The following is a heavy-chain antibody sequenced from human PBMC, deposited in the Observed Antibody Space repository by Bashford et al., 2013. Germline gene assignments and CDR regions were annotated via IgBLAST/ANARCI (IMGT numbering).Heavy chain of an antibody. D-gene: IGHD3-16*01. CDR2: ISYDGSNK. V-gene: IGHV3-30*18. Sequence: VRQAPGKGLEWVAIISYDGSNKYYGDSVKGRFSISRDNSKNTLYLQMNSLRADDTAVYYCDERTARTSYYYVRFGRLGPRDHGHRLL. CDR3: DERTARTSYYYVRFGR. J-gene: IGHJ6*02.